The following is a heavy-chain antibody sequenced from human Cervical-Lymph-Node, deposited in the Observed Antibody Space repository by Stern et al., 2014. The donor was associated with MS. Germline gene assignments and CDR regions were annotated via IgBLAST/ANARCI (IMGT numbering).Heavy chain of an antibody. CDR3: ARHSSHWFTESGY. CDR2: ISAYNGNT. D-gene: IGHD6-19*01. Sequence: VQLVESGAEVKKPGASVKVSCKASGYTFTSYGISWVRQAPGQGLEWMGWISAYNGNTKYAQKIQGRATMTTDTSTSTAYMDLRSLRSDDTAVYYCARHSSHWFTESGYWGQGTLVTVSS. CDR1: GYTFTSYG. J-gene: IGHJ4*02. V-gene: IGHV1-18*04.